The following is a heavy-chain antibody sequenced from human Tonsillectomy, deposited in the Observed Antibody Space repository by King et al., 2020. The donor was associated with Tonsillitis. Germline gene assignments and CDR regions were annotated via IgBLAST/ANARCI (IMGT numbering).Heavy chain of an antibody. CDR2: ISGRGGST. CDR1: GFTFSSYA. J-gene: IGHJ4*02. Sequence: VQLVESGGGLVQPGGSLRLSCAASGFTFSSYAMSWVRQAPGKGLEWVSGISGRGGSTYYADSVKGRFTISRDNSKNTLYLQMNSLRAEDTAVYYCAPDGSNPGGYFDFWRQGPLVTVSS. V-gene: IGHV3-23*04. CDR3: APDGSNPGGYFDF. D-gene: IGHD5-24*01.